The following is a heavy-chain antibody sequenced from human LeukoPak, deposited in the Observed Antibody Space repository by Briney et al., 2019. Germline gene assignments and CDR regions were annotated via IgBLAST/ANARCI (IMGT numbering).Heavy chain of an antibody. CDR3: ARARSDSSGYYHPNYYYYGMDV. CDR2: IWYDGSNK. CDR1: GFTFSSYG. Sequence: GRSLRLSCAASGFTFSSYGMHWVRQAPGKGLEWVAVIWYDGSNKYYADTVKGRFTISRDNSKNTLYLKMNSLRAEDTAVYYCARARSDSSGYYHPNYYYYGMDVWGQGTTVTVSS. V-gene: IGHV3-33*01. D-gene: IGHD3-22*01. J-gene: IGHJ6*02.